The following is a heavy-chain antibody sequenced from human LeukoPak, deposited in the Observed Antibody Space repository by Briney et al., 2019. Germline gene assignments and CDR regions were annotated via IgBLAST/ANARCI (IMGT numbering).Heavy chain of an antibody. CDR2: ISGSGGST. CDR1: GYTFSSYA. V-gene: IGHV3-23*01. D-gene: IGHD5-18*01. J-gene: IGHJ4*02. CDR3: AKGGYSYGPMYYFDY. Sequence: GGSLRLSCSASGYTFSSYAMSWVRQAPGKGLEWVSAISGSGGSTYYADSVKGRFTISRDNSKNTLYLQMNSLRAEDTAVYYCAKGGYSYGPMYYFDYWGQGTLVTVSS.